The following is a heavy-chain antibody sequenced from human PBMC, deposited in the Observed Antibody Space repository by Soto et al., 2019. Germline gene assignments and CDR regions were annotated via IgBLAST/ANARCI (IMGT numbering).Heavy chain of an antibody. J-gene: IGHJ4*02. CDR3: AREGGVYCSGGSCYFDY. D-gene: IGHD2-15*01. V-gene: IGHV1-18*01. CDR1: GYTFTSYG. Sequence: QVQLVQSGAEVKKPGASVKVSCKASGYTFTSYGISWVRQAPGQGLEWMGWISAYNGNTNYAQKLQDRVTMTTDAATSTPYRERRSLRADDTAVYYCAREGGVYCSGGSCYFDYWGQGTMVTVAS. CDR2: ISAYNGNT.